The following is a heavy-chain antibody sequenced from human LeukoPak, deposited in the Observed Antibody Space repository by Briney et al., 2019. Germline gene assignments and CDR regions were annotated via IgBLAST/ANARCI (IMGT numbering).Heavy chain of an antibody. Sequence: SETLSLTCTVSGGSISSNSWTWIRQPPGKGLEWIGYIYYSGSTNYNPSLKSRVTISVDTSKNQFSLKLSSVTAADTAVYYCARGVDVTTDAFDIWGQGTMVTVSS. CDR1: GGSISSNS. CDR3: ARGVDVTTDAFDI. J-gene: IGHJ3*02. CDR2: IYYSGST. V-gene: IGHV4-59*01. D-gene: IGHD4-17*01.